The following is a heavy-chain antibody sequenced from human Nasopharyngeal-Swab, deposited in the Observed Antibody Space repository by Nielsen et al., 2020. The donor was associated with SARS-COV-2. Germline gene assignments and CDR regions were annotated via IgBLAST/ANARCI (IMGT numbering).Heavy chain of an antibody. J-gene: IGHJ5*02. V-gene: IGHV1-3*01. CDR2: INAGNGNT. D-gene: IGHD2-15*01. Sequence: WVRQAPGQRLGWMGWINAGNGNTKYSQKFQGRVTITRDTSASTAYMELSSLRSEDTAVYYCARDTGDCSGGSCYPGRFDPWGQGTLVTVSS. CDR3: ARDTGDCSGGSCYPGRFDP.